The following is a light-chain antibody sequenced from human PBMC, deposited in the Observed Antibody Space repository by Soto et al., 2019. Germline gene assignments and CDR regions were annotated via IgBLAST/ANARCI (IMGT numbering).Light chain of an antibody. Sequence: QLVLTQSPSASASLGASVKLTCTLSSGHSSYAIAWHQQQPEKGPRYLMKLNSDGSHSKGDGIPDRFSGSSSGAERYLTISSLQSEDEADYYCQTWGTGGIRGVVFGGGTKLTVL. J-gene: IGLJ2*01. CDR2: LNSDGSH. CDR1: SGHSSYA. V-gene: IGLV4-69*01. CDR3: QTWGTGGIRGVV.